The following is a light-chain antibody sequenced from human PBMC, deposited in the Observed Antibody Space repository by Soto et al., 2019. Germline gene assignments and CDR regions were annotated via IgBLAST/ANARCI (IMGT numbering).Light chain of an antibody. CDR3: QVWDSSSDQGL. CDR1: NIGSKS. CDR2: VDS. J-gene: IGLJ3*02. Sequence: SYELTQPPSVSVAPGQTARITCGGNNIGSKSVHWYQQKPGQAPVLVVYVDSDRPSGIPERFSGSNSGNTATLTISRVEAGDEADYYCQVWDSSSDQGLFGGGTQLTVL. V-gene: IGLV3-21*02.